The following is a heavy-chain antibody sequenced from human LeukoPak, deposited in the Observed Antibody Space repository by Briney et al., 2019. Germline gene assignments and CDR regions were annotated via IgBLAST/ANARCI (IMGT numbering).Heavy chain of an antibody. CDR3: ARDYNNYVGY. J-gene: IGHJ4*02. Sequence: SETLSLTCTVSGYSISSGYYWGWIRQPPGKGLEWIGSIYHSGTTYYNPSLKSRVTISVDPSKNQFSLKLSSVTAADTAVYYCARDYNNYVGYWGQGILVTVSS. CDR2: IYHSGTT. D-gene: IGHD5-24*01. CDR1: GYSISSGYY. V-gene: IGHV4-38-2*02.